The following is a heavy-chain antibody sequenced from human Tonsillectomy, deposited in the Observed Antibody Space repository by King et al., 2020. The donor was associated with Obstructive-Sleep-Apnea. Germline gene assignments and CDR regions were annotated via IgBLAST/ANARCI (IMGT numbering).Heavy chain of an antibody. Sequence: MQLVQSGGGLVQPGGSLRLSCAASGFTFSNYAMTWVRQAPGKGLEWVSAVSGGGGSIFYADSVKGRFTISRDNSKNTLYLQMNTWRAEDTAVYYCAKDLLVGHTTGGTGLDYWGQGTLVTVSS. J-gene: IGHJ4*02. D-gene: IGHD1-26*01. CDR1: GFTFSNYA. V-gene: IGHV3-23*04. CDR3: AKDLLVGHTTGGTGLDY. CDR2: VSGGGGSI.